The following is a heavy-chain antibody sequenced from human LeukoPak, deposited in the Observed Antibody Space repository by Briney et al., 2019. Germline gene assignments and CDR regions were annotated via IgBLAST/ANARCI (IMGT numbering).Heavy chain of an antibody. Sequence: SETLSLTCTVSGGSISSYYWSWIRQPAGKGLEWIGRIYTSGSTNYNPSLKSRVTMSVDTSKNQFSLKLSSVTAADTVVYYCARGGSLLWFGESGFDYWGRGTLVTVSS. CDR1: GGSISSYY. V-gene: IGHV4-4*07. CDR3: ARGGSLLWFGESGFDY. J-gene: IGHJ4*02. CDR2: IYTSGST. D-gene: IGHD3-10*01.